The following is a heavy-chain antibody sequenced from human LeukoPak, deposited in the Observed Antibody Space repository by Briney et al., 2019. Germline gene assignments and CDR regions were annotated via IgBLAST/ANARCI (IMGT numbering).Heavy chain of an antibody. J-gene: IGHJ5*02. V-gene: IGHV3-21*01. CDR2: ISSSSSDI. CDR3: ARVREQLTNNWFDP. D-gene: IGHD6-6*01. Sequence: GGSLRLSCAASGFTFSSYSMTWVRQAPGKGLEWVSSISSSSSDIYYADSVKGRFTISRDNAENSLYLQMNSLRAEDTAVYYCARVREQLTNNWFDPWGQGTLVTVSS. CDR1: GFTFSSYS.